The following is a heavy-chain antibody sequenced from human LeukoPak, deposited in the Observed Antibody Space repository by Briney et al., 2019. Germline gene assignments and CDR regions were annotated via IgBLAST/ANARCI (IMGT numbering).Heavy chain of an antibody. CDR2: IRSKANSYAT. CDR1: GFTFSGSA. CDR3: TRRPVLRYFDWLSDAFDI. V-gene: IGHV3-73*01. D-gene: IGHD3-9*01. Sequence: GGSLRLSCAASGFTFSGSAMHWVRQASGKGLEWVGRIRSKANSYATAYAASVKGRFTISRGDSKNTAYLQMNSLKTEDSAVYYCTRRPVLRYFDWLSDAFDIWGQGTMVTVSS. J-gene: IGHJ3*02.